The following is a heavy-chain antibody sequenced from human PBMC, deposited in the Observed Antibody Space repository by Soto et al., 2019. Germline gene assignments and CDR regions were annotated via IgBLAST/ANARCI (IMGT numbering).Heavy chain of an antibody. J-gene: IGHJ5*02. CDR1: GGTVASSHW. V-gene: IGHV4-4*02. CDR2: VYHTGDT. D-gene: IGHD2-21*02. Sequence: SETLSLTCGVSGGTVASSHWWSWVRQSPGRGLEWIGNVYHTGDTNFNPSLQSRVTFSVDKSNNQFSLRLTSVTAADTAVYFCAREIVTAGGNNYFDPWGPGTLVTVAS. CDR3: AREIVTAGGNNYFDP.